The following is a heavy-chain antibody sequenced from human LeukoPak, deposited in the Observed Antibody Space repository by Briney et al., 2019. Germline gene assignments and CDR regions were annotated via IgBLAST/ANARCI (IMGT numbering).Heavy chain of an antibody. V-gene: IGHV1-69*06. CDR2: IIPIFGTA. J-gene: IGHJ4*02. D-gene: IGHD1-14*01. CDR3: ARELTGMGGPVY. CDR1: GGTFTSYA. Sequence: SVKVSCTASGGTFTSYAISWVRQAPGQGLEWMGGIIPIFGTANYAHKFNGRVTITADKSTSTAYMELSSLRSEDTAVYYCARELTGMGGPVYWGQGTLVTVSS.